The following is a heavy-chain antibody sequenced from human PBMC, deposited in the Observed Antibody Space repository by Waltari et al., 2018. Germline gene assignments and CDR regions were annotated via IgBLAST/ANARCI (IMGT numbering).Heavy chain of an antibody. Sequence: QVQLQESGPGLVKPSETLSLTCAVSGYSISSGYYWGWIRQPPGKGLEWIGSIYHSGRTYYNPSLKSRVTISVDTSKNQFSLKLSSVTAADTAVYYCARDSSGWYDYWGQGTLVTVSS. D-gene: IGHD6-19*01. CDR3: ARDSSGWYDY. J-gene: IGHJ4*02. CDR2: IYHSGRT. CDR1: GYSISSGYY. V-gene: IGHV4-38-2*02.